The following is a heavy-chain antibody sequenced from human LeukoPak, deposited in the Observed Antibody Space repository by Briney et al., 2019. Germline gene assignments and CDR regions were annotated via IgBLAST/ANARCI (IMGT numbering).Heavy chain of an antibody. V-gene: IGHV1-8*03. Sequence: ASVKVSCKASGYTFTSYDINWVRQATGQGLEWMGWMNPNSGNTGYAQKFQGRVTITRNTSISTAYMELSSLRSEDTAVYYCARGRGTLNYYYYMDVWGKGTTVPSP. CDR2: MNPNSGNT. CDR1: GYTFTSYD. J-gene: IGHJ6*03. D-gene: IGHD2-15*01. CDR3: ARGRGTLNYYYYMDV.